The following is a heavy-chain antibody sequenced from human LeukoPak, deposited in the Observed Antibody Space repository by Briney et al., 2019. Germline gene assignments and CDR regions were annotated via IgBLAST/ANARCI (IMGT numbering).Heavy chain of an antibody. CDR2: IKQHGSEK. J-gene: IGHJ6*03. Sequence: GGSLRLSCAASGFTFSRYWMTWVRQAPGKGLEWVADIKQHGSEKYYVDSVKGRFTISRDNAKNSLYLQMNSLRAEDTAVYYCARGVYYGSGSYYYYYMDVWGKGTTVTVSS. V-gene: IGHV3-7*01. CDR1: GFTFSRYW. CDR3: ARGVYYGSGSYYYYYMDV. D-gene: IGHD3-10*01.